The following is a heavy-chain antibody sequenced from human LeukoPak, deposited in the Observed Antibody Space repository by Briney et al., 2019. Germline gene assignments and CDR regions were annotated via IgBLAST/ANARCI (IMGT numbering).Heavy chain of an antibody. CDR3: AREADFNYYYYYMDV. CDR2: IKQDGSEK. Sequence: GGSLRLSCAASGSTFSSYWMSWVRQAPGKGLEWVANIKQDGSEKYYVDSVKGRFTISRDNAKNSLYLQMNSLRAEDTAVYYCAREADFNYYYYYMDVWGKGTTVTVSS. V-gene: IGHV3-7*01. CDR1: GSTFSSYW. D-gene: IGHD2/OR15-2a*01. J-gene: IGHJ6*03.